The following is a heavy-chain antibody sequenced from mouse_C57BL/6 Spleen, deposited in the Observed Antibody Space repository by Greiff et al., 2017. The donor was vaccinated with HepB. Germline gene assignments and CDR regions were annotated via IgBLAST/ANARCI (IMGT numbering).Heavy chain of an antibody. D-gene: IGHD1-1*01. V-gene: IGHV1-18*01. CDR3: ARSPITTVPYYYAMDY. CDR2: INPNNGGT. Sequence: EVQLQQSGPELVKPGASVKIPCKASGYTFTDYNMDWVKQSHGKSLEWIGDINPNNGGTIYNQKFKGKATLTVDKSSSTAYMELRSLTSEDTAVYYCARSPITTVPYYYAMDYWGQGTSVTVSS. J-gene: IGHJ4*01. CDR1: GYTFTDYN.